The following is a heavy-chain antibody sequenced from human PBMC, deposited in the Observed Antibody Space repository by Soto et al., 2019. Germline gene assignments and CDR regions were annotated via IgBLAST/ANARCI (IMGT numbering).Heavy chain of an antibody. J-gene: IGHJ6*02. D-gene: IGHD1-26*01. CDR3: ARGYRETDFYDMDV. Sequence: QVQLVQSGAEVKMPGSSVRVSCKASGGSFSKYGISWVRQAPGQGVEWMGGIIPMFGIGNYAEKFLGRVTITADEATSTRRMAPSSLRHADTAVFFCARGYRETDFYDMDVWGQGVTVTVSS. V-gene: IGHV1-69*01. CDR1: GGSFSKYG. CDR2: IIPMFGIG.